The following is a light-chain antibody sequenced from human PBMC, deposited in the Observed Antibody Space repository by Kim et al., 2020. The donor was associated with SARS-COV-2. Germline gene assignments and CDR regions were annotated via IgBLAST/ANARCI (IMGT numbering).Light chain of an antibody. CDR3: QQYNHWPPYT. Sequence: VSPGESITLSCRASQSISDNVAWYQQKPGQAPRLVMYGASTRATGIPARFSGSGSWTEFTLTISGLQSEDFAVYYCQQYNHWPPYTFGQGTKLDI. V-gene: IGKV3-15*01. CDR1: QSISDN. CDR2: GAS. J-gene: IGKJ2*01.